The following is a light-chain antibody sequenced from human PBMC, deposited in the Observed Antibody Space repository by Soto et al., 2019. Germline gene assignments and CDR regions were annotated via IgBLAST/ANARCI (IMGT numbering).Light chain of an antibody. V-gene: IGKV3D-11*02. CDR2: DAS. CDR3: QQRSNCLCT. Sequence: EIVLTQSPATLSLSPGERATLSCRASQSVSSYLAWYQQKPGQAPRLLIYDASNRATGIRARFSCSGPGTDFTLTISSLDPEDFAVYYCQQRSNCLCTFGPGTKGDIK. J-gene: IGKJ3*01. CDR1: QSVSSY.